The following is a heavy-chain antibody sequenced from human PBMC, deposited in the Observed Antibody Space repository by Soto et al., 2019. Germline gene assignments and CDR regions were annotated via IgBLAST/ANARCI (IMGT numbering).Heavy chain of an antibody. Sequence: GASVKVSCKASGFTFTSSAMQWARQARGQRLEWIGWIVVGSGNTNYAQKFQERVTISRDNAENSLFLQMNSLRAEDTAVYYCARVYSSGYYPDGVVDYWGQGTLVTVSS. D-gene: IGHD3-22*01. J-gene: IGHJ4*02. CDR1: GFTFTSSA. CDR3: ARVYSSGYYPDGVVDY. CDR2: IVVGSGNT. V-gene: IGHV1-58*02.